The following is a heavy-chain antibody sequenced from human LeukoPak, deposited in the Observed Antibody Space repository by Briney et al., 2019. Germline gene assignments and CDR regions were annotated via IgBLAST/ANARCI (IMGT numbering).Heavy chain of an antibody. J-gene: IGHJ4*02. D-gene: IGHD2-2*01. CDR2: INHSGST. CDR3: ARGGGYCSSTSCNNDY. CDR1: GGPFSGYY. Sequence: PSETLSLTCAVYGGPFSGYYWSWIRQPPGKGLEWIGEINHSGSTNYNPSLKSRVTISVDTSKSQFSLKLSSVTAADTAVYYCARGGGYCSSTSCNNDYWGQGTLVTVSS. V-gene: IGHV4-34*01.